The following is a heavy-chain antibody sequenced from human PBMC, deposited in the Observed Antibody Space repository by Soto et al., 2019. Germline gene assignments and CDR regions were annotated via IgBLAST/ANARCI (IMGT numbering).Heavy chain of an antibody. CDR2: IYPGDSDT. CDR3: ARGRALYYYDSSGYYSDAFDI. CDR1: GYSFTSYW. Sequence: PGESLKISCKGSGYSFTSYWIGWVRQMPGKGLEWMGIIYPGDSDTRYSPSFQGQVTISADKSISTAYLQWSSLKASDTAIYYCARGRALYYYDSSGYYSDAFDIWGQGTMVTVSS. J-gene: IGHJ3*02. V-gene: IGHV5-51*01. D-gene: IGHD3-22*01.